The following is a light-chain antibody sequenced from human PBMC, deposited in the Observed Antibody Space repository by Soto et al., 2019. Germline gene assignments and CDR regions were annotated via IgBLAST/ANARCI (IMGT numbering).Light chain of an antibody. Sequence: QSALTQPPSASGSRGQSVTISCTGTSVDINYVSWFQQHPGKAPKLIICEVTKRPSGVPDRFSGSKSGNTASLTVSGLQDDDEADYYRSSYAGRDIWVFGGGTKLTVL. CDR3: SSYAGRDIWV. CDR2: EVT. CDR1: SVDINY. J-gene: IGLJ3*02. V-gene: IGLV2-8*01.